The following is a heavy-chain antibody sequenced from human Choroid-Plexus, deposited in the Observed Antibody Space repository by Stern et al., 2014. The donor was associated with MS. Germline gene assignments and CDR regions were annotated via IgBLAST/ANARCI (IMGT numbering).Heavy chain of an antibody. J-gene: IGHJ5*02. V-gene: IGHV3-30*18. CDR3: AKDRQYLTYFFDH. CDR1: GFTFGSCA. Sequence: QMQLVQSGGGVVQPGRPLRLSCVASGFTFGSCAMHWVRQAPGKGLGWVAGVSYDGSNKYYAVSVKGRFTISRDNSQNTLYMQMSSLRPEDTAVYYCAKDRQYLTYFFDHWGQGSLVTVSS. CDR2: VSYDGSNK. D-gene: IGHD2/OR15-2a*01.